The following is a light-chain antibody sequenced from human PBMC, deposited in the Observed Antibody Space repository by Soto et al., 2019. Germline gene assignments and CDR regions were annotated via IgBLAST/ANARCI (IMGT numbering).Light chain of an antibody. CDR1: QSVSSY. CDR2: DAS. Sequence: EIVLTQSPATLSLSPGERATLSCRASQSVSSYLAWYQQKPGQAPRLLIYDASNRATGIPARFSGSRSGTDFTLTISSLEPEDCAVYYCQQRSNWPPSFGQGTRLEIK. V-gene: IGKV3-11*01. J-gene: IGKJ5*01. CDR3: QQRSNWPPS.